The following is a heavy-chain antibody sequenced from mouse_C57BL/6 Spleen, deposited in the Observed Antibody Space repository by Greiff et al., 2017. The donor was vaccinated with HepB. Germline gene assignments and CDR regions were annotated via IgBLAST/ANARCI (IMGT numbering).Heavy chain of an antibody. Sequence: EVQGVESGGGLVKPGGSLKLSCAASGFTFSSYAMSWVRQTPEKRLEWVATISDGGSYTYYPDNVKGRFTISRDNAKNNLYLQRSHLKSEDTAMYYCAREDYYGSSLYAMDYWGQGTSVTVSS. CDR1: GFTFSSYA. D-gene: IGHD1-1*01. J-gene: IGHJ4*01. CDR3: AREDYYGSSLYAMDY. CDR2: ISDGGSYT. V-gene: IGHV5-4*01.